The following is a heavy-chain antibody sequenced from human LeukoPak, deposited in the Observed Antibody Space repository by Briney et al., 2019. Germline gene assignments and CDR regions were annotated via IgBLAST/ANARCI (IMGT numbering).Heavy chain of an antibody. CDR3: ARSQWLDLYFDY. D-gene: IGHD6-19*01. V-gene: IGHV1-3*01. CDR1: GYTFTSYA. Sequence: ASVKVSCKASGYTFTSYAMHWVRQAPGQRLEWMGWINAGNGNTKYSQKFQGRVTITRDTSASTAYMELSSLRSEDTAVYYCARSQWLDLYFDYWGQGTLVTVSS. J-gene: IGHJ4*02. CDR2: INAGNGNT.